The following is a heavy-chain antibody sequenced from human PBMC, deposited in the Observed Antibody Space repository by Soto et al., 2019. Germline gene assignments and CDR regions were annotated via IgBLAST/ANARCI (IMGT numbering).Heavy chain of an antibody. CDR2: ISGSGGTT. V-gene: IGHV3-23*01. CDR3: AQFFVGTGGSGGWPWHFDS. D-gene: IGHD6-25*01. CDR1: GVIFSSYA. J-gene: IGHJ4*02. Sequence: EVQLLESGGGLVQPGGSLRLSCAASGVIFSSYAMSWVRQAPGKGLEWVSAISGSGGTTSYPDPVKGRFIISRVNSRNTRYLRMNSLRAEDEAIYYCAQFFVGTGGSGGWPWHFDSWGQGALVTVSS.